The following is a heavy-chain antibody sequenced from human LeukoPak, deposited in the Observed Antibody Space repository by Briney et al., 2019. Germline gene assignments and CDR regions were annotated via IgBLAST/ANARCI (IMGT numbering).Heavy chain of an antibody. Sequence: SETLSLTCTVSGGSISSSSYYWGWIRQPPGKGLEWIGSIYYSGSTNYNPSLKSRVTISVDTSKNQFSLKLSSVTAADTAVYYCARGGRNGFRPYYYYMDVWGKGTTVTVSS. CDR3: ARGGRNGFRPYYYYMDV. CDR2: IYYSGST. D-gene: IGHD2-15*01. V-gene: IGHV4-39*07. CDR1: GGSISSSSYY. J-gene: IGHJ6*03.